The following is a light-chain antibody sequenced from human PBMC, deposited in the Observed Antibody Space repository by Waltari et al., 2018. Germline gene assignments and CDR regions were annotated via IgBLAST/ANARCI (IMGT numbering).Light chain of an antibody. CDR3: CSYAGLGTYV. Sequence: QSALTQPASVSGTPGQSITISCTGSTRDVGNYDLVSWYPHHPGKAPKLLICEVIKRPSGVSSRFSGSKSGSTASLTISGLQPDDEADYYCCSYAGLGTYVFGSGTKVTVL. J-gene: IGLJ1*01. V-gene: IGLV2-23*02. CDR2: EVI. CDR1: TRDVGNYDL.